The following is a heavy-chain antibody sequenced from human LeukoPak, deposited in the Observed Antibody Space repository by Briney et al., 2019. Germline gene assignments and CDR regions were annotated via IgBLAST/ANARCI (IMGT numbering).Heavy chain of an antibody. Sequence: ASVKVSCKASGYTFTSYDINWVRQATGQGLEWMGWMNPNSGNTGYAQKFQGRVTMTRNTSISTAYMELSSLRSEDTAVYYCARIGLVVPAARNHKNYYYYGMDVWGQGTTVTVSS. CDR1: GYTFTSYD. V-gene: IGHV1-8*01. J-gene: IGHJ6*02. CDR2: MNPNSGNT. CDR3: ARIGLVVPAARNHKNYYYYGMDV. D-gene: IGHD2-2*01.